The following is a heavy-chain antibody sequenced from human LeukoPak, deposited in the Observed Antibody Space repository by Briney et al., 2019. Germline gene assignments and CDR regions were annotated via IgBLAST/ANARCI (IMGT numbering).Heavy chain of an antibody. CDR1: GFTFSNYG. D-gene: IGHD6-19*01. CDR3: AKGFYVAGNYYFDY. Sequence: AGGSLRLSCAVSGFTFSNYGMHWVRQAPGKGLEWVALISYDGSIKYYADSVKGRFTISRDNSKNTLYLQMNSLRAEDTAVYYCAKGFYVAGNYYFDYWGQGTLVTVSS. J-gene: IGHJ4*02. CDR2: ISYDGSIK. V-gene: IGHV3-30*18.